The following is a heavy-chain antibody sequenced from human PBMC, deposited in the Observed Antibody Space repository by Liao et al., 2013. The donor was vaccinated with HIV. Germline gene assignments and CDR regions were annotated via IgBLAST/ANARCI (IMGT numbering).Heavy chain of an antibody. Sequence: QVQLRESGPGLVKPSETLSLTCDVSGGPISGYYWNWIRQPAGKGLEWIGRIYSSGSTNYNPSLKSRVTMSVDTSKEEFSLKLSSVTAADTAVYYCATRITISGVALPHALDMWGQGTMVTVSS. CDR2: IYSSGST. CDR3: ATRITISGVALPHALDM. CDR1: GGPISGYY. V-gene: IGHV4-4*07. D-gene: IGHD3-3*01. J-gene: IGHJ3*02.